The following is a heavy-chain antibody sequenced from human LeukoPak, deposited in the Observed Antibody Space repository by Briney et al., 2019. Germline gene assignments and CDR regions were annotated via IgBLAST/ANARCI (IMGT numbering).Heavy chain of an antibody. CDR2: INPNSGGT. Sequence: ASVKVSCKASGYTSTGYYMYWVRQAPGQGLECLGRINPNSGGTNYAQKFQGRVTMTRDTSISTAYMELSRLRSDDTAVYYCARDPSTVGSGSRGPNWFDPWGQGTLVTVSS. J-gene: IGHJ5*02. D-gene: IGHD3-10*01. V-gene: IGHV1-2*06. CDR3: ARDPSTVGSGSRGPNWFDP. CDR1: GYTSTGYY.